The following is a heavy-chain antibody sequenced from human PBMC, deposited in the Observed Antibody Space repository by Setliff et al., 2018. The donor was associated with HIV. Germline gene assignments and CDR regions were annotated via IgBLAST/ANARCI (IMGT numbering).Heavy chain of an antibody. CDR3: TRHPLRPGIAGYFYFVDV. CDR1: GYSFPNDW. D-gene: IGHD3-9*01. J-gene: IGHJ6*03. Sequence: PGESLKISCKDSGYSFPNDWIGWVRQMPGKGLEWVAIIFPGDSETRYSPSFEGQVTISADRPINTVYLQWSSLRASDTAIYYCTRHPLRPGIAGYFYFVDVWGTGTTVTVSS. CDR2: IFPGDSET. V-gene: IGHV5-51*01.